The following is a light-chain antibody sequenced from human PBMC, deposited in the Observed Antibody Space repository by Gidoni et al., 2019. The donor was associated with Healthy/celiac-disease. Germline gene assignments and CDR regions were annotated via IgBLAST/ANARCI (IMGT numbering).Light chain of an antibody. V-gene: IGLV2-23*02. CDR1: SSDVGSYNL. CDR2: EVS. CDR3: CSYAAVYV. Sequence: QSAPTQPASVSGSPGQSITLSCTGTSSDVGSYNLVSWYQQHPGKAPKLMIYEVSKRPSGVSNRFSGSKSGNTASLTISGLQAEDEADYYCCSYAAVYVFGTGTKVTVL. J-gene: IGLJ1*01.